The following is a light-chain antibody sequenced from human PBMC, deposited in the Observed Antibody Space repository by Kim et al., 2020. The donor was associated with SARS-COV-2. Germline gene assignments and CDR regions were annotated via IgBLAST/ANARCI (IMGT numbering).Light chain of an antibody. CDR3: QHYHHWPPWT. V-gene: IGKV3-15*01. CDR1: QSIDRD. Sequence: LMTQSPATLSVSLGNRATLSCRASQSIDRDLAWYQQKPGQPPRLLIYDSSTRAPGVPDRFSGSGSGTDFSFTINSLQSEDVAVYYYQHYHHWPPWTFGRGTKLEI. J-gene: IGKJ1*01. CDR2: DSS.